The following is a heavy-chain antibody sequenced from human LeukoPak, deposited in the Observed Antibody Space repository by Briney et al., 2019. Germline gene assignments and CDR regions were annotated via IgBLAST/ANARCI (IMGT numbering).Heavy chain of an antibody. Sequence: SETLSLTCSVSSYSISRGYYWGWIRQPPGKGLEWIGNIYQSGSTSYNPSLKSRVTISLDMSKNQFSLKLSSVTAADTAVYYCVREGPIRFLEQIDYWGQGTLVTVSS. J-gene: IGHJ4*02. CDR2: IYQSGST. D-gene: IGHD3-3*01. CDR3: VREGPIRFLEQIDY. V-gene: IGHV4-38-2*02. CDR1: SYSISRGYY.